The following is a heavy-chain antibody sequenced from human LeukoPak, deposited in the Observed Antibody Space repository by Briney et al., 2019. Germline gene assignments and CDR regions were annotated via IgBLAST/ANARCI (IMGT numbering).Heavy chain of an antibody. J-gene: IGHJ3*02. CDR2: IYPGDFDT. Sequence: GESLQISCQGSGSSFTSHWIVWVRQMPGKGLEWMGIIYPGDFDTRYSPSFQGQVTISADKSIRTAYLQWSSLKASDTAMYYCARPGTSGYYAFDIWGQGTMVTVSS. V-gene: IGHV5-51*01. D-gene: IGHD3-22*01. CDR1: GSSFTSHW. CDR3: ARPGTSGYYAFDI.